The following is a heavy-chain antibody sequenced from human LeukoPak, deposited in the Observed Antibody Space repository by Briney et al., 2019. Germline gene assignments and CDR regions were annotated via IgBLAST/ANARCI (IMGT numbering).Heavy chain of an antibody. CDR1: GGSFSGYY. J-gene: IGHJ5*02. CDR3: ARYNWNTWFDP. D-gene: IGHD1-1*01. CDR2: INHSGST. V-gene: IGHV4-34*01. Sequence: SETLSLTCAVYGGSFSGYYWSWIRQPPGKGLEWIGEINHSGSTNYNPSLKSRVTISVDTSKNQFSLRLYSVTAADTAMYYCARYNWNTWFDPWGQGALVTVSP.